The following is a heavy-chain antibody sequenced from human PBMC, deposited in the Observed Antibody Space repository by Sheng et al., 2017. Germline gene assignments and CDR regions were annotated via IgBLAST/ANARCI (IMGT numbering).Heavy chain of an antibody. CDR1: GFTFSSYG. CDR3: AREGDPSSSHRPHYFDY. D-gene: IGHD6-6*01. V-gene: IGHV3-33*01. CDR2: IWYDGSNK. J-gene: IGHJ4*02. Sequence: QVQLVESGGGRGPALGGPLRLSCAASGFTFSSYGMHWVRQAPGKGLEWVAVIWYDGSNKYYADSVKGRFTISRDNSKNTLYLQMNSLRAEDTAVYYCAREGDPSSSHRPHYFDYWGQGTLVTVSS.